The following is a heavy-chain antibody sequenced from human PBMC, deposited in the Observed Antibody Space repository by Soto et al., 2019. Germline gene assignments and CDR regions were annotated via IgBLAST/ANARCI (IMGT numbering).Heavy chain of an antibody. CDR3: AKERPTTTAFDY. CDR1: GFTFSTYA. J-gene: IGHJ4*02. D-gene: IGHD1-1*01. Sequence: DVQLLESGGGLVQPGGSLRLSCAASGFTFSTYAMTWVRQAPGKGLEWVSYITTSGGRTYYADSVKGRCTISRDNSKNTLYLQVSSLRAEDTAVYYCAKERPTTTAFDYWGQGTLVTVSS. CDR2: ITTSGGRT. V-gene: IGHV3-23*01.